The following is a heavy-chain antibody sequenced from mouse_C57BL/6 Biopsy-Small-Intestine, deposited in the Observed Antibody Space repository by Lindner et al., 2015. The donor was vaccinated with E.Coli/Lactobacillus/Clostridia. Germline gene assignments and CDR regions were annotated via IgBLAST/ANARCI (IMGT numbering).Heavy chain of an antibody. Sequence: VQLQESGAELVKPGASVKISCKASGYAFSSYWMNWVKQRPGKGLEWIGQIYPGEGKSNYNGKFKDKATLTADKSSSTVYMRLSSLTSEDSAVYFCARGERGDFDYWGQGTTLTVSS. J-gene: IGHJ2*01. CDR2: IYPGEGKS. V-gene: IGHV1-80*01. CDR3: ARGERGDFDY. CDR1: GYAFSSYW.